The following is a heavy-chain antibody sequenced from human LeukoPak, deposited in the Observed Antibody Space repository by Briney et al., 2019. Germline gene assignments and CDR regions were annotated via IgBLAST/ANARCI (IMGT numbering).Heavy chain of an antibody. J-gene: IGHJ4*02. Sequence: GGSLRLSCAASGFTFSSYWMSWVRQAPGKGLEWVANIKGDGSDNHYVDSVRGRFTISRDNAKNSLYLQMNSLRSEDTAVYYCAKGGGPYHLPTDYWGQGTLVTVSS. V-gene: IGHV3-7*05. D-gene: IGHD2-2*01. CDR2: IKGDGSDN. CDR1: GFTFSSYW. CDR3: AKGGGPYHLPTDY.